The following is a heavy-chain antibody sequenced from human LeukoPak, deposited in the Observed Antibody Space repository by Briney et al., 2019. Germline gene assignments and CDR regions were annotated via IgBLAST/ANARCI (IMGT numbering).Heavy chain of an antibody. V-gene: IGHV4-39*01. D-gene: IGHD1-1*01. Sequence: PSETLSLACTVSGGSISNSSYYWGWIRQPPGKGLEWIGSIYYSGSTYYNPSLKSRVTISVDTSKNQFSLKLSSVTAADTAVYYCARHGTDWEFDYWGQGTLVTVSS. CDR1: GGSISNSSYY. CDR2: IYYSGST. CDR3: ARHGTDWEFDY. J-gene: IGHJ4*02.